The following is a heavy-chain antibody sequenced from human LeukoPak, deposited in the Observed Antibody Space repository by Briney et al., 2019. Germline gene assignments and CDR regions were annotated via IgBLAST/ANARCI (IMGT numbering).Heavy chain of an antibody. J-gene: IGHJ4*02. CDR3: AKDDSSSWSTYGPDY. V-gene: IGHV3-23*01. CDR1: GFTVSSNY. CDR2: ISGSGGST. D-gene: IGHD6-13*01. Sequence: GGSLRLSCAASGFTVSSNYMSWVRQAPGKGLEWVSTISGSGGSTYYADPVKGRFTISRDNSKNTLYLQMNSLRAEDTAVYYCAKDDSSSWSTYGPDYWGQGTLVTVSS.